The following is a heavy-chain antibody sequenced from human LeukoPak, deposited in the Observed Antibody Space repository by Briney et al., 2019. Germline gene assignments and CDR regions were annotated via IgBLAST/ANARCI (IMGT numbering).Heavy chain of an antibody. CDR2: INHSGST. D-gene: IGHD6-13*01. Sequence: SETLSLTCAAYGGTFSGYYRSWIRQPPGKGLEWIGEINHSGSTNYNPSLKSRVTISVDTSKNQFSLKLSSVTAADTAVYYCASSVGLSGIAAAGPGVDWFVPWGQGTLVTVSS. CDR3: ASSVGLSGIAAAGPGVDWFVP. J-gene: IGHJ5*02. V-gene: IGHV4-34*01. CDR1: GGTFSGYY.